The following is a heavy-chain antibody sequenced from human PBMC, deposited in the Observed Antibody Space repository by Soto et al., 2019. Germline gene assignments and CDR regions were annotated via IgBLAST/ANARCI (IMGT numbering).Heavy chain of an antibody. J-gene: IGHJ4*02. D-gene: IGHD5-18*01. CDR3: ASIRRGYSYGYGFDY. V-gene: IGHV1-69*01. Sequence: QVQLVQSGAEVKKPGSSVKVSCKASGGTFSSYAISWVRQAPGQGLEWMGGIIPIFGTANYAQKFQGRVTITADESTSTAYIELSSLRSEYTAVYYCASIRRGYSYGYGFDYWGQGTLVTVSS. CDR1: GGTFSSYA. CDR2: IIPIFGTA.